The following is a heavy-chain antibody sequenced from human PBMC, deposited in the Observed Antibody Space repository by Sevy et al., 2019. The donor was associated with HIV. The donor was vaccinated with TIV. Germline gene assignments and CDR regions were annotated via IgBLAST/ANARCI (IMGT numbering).Heavy chain of an antibody. J-gene: IGHJ4*02. CDR1: GFTFSSYA. CDR3: ASEYCSGGSGYGGTDY. Sequence: GGSLRLSCAASGFTFSSYAMHWVRQAPGKGLEWVAVISYDGSNTYYADSVKGRFTISRDNSKNTLYLQMNSLRAEDTAVYYCASEYCSGGSGYGGTDYWGQGTLVTVSS. CDR2: ISYDGSNT. D-gene: IGHD2-15*01. V-gene: IGHV3-30-3*01.